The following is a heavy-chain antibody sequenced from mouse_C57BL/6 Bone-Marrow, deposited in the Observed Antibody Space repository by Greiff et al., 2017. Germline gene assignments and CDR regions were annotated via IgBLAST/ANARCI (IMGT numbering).Heavy chain of an antibody. Sequence: QVQLQQPGAELVKPGASVKMSCKASGYTFTSYWITWVKQRPGQGLEWIGDIYPTSGRTNYNEKFKSKSTLTVDTTSNTAYMQLSSLTSEDAAVFDCARSGPLGRSCDFWGQGTTLTVSS. J-gene: IGHJ2*01. CDR3: ARSGPLGRSCDF. CDR1: GYTFTSYW. CDR2: IYPTSGRT. D-gene: IGHD4-1*01. V-gene: IGHV1-55*01.